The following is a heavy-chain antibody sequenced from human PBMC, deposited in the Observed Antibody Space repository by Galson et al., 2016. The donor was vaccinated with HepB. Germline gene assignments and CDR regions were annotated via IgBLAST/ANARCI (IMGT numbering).Heavy chain of an antibody. Sequence: SLRLSCAASGFTFSSYAMSWFRQAPGKGLEWVSAISGRDGTTQYADSVKGRFIISRDNSENSLYLQMNGLRAEDTAVYYCAREAIAAAGTHDAFDIWGQGTMVTVCS. CDR3: AREAIAAAGTHDAFDI. CDR2: ISGRDGTT. V-gene: IGHV3-23*01. D-gene: IGHD6-13*01. J-gene: IGHJ3*02. CDR1: GFTFSSYA.